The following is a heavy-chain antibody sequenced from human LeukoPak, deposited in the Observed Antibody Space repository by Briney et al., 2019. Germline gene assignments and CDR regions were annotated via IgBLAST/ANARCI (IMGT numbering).Heavy chain of an antibody. J-gene: IGHJ4*02. CDR3: ARGYCSGGSCYGGDY. CDR1: GGTFSSYA. V-gene: IGHV1-69*06. D-gene: IGHD2-15*01. CDR2: IIPIFGTA. Sequence: SVKVSCKASGGTFSSYAISWVRQAPGQGLEWMGGIIPIFGTANYAQKFQGRVTITADKSTTTAYVELSSLRSEDTAVYYCARGYCSGGSCYGGDYWGQGTLVTVSS.